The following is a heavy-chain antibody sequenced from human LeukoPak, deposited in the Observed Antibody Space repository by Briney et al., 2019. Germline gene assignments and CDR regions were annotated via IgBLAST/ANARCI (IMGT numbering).Heavy chain of an antibody. CDR3: AKDYGSGSYYNGYYFDY. Sequence: GGSLRLSCAASGFTFSSYAMSWVRRAPGKGLEWVSAISGSGGSTYYADSVKGRFTISRDNSKNTLYLQMNSLRAEDTAVYYCAKDYGSGSYYNGYYFDYWGQGTLVTVSS. CDR2: ISGSGGST. CDR1: GFTFSSYA. J-gene: IGHJ4*02. D-gene: IGHD3-10*01. V-gene: IGHV3-23*01.